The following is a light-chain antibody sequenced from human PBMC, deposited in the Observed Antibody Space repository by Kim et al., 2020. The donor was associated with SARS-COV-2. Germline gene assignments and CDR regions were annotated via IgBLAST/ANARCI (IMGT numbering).Light chain of an antibody. CDR1: QGISKY. CDR2: AAY. Sequence: AYVGDTDTITCRASQGISKYLAWCQQKQGKVPKRLIYAAYSLQSGVPSRFSGSGSGTEFTLTISSLQPEDFATYYCLQNDSYPLTFGGGTKVDIK. CDR3: LQNDSYPLT. J-gene: IGKJ4*01. V-gene: IGKV1-17*03.